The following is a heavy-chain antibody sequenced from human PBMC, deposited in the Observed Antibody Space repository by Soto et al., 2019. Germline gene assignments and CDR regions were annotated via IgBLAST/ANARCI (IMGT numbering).Heavy chain of an antibody. D-gene: IGHD2-15*01. CDR1: GGSISSSY. CDR2: IYYSGST. J-gene: IGHJ4*02. V-gene: IGHV4-59*08. Sequence: PSETLSLTCTVSGGSISSSYWSWIRQPPGKGLEWIGYIYYSGSTNYNPSIKSRVTISVDTSKNQFSLKLSSVTAADTAVYYCARWGGCSGGSCYFDYWGQGTLVTVSS. CDR3: ARWGGCSGGSCYFDY.